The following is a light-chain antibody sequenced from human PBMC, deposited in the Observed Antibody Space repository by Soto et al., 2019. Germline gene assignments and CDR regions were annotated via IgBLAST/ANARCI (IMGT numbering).Light chain of an antibody. CDR3: QQRSNWLPIT. CDR2: DAS. Sequence: EIVLTQSPATLSLSPGERATLSCRASQSVSNYLAWYQQKPGQAPRLLIYDASNRATGIPARFSGSGSWTDFSLTISSLEPEDFAVYYCQQRSNWLPITFGQGTRLEMK. J-gene: IGKJ5*01. CDR1: QSVSNY. V-gene: IGKV3-11*01.